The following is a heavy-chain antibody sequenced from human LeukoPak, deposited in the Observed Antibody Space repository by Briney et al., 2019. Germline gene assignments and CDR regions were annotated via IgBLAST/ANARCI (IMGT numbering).Heavy chain of an antibody. D-gene: IGHD5-24*01. Sequence: SQTLSLTCAISGDSVSADSATWNWIRQSPSRGLEWLGRAYYRSNRSKWSTDYSPSVSSRIVISPDTSRNEFSLRLNSVTPEDTAVYYCARANWRAFDIWGQGTMVTVSS. V-gene: IGHV6-1*01. CDR2: AYYRSNRSKWST. J-gene: IGHJ3*02. CDR1: GDSVSADSAT. CDR3: ARANWRAFDI.